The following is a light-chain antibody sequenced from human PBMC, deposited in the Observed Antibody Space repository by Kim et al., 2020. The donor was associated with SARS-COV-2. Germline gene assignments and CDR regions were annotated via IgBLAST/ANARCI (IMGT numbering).Light chain of an antibody. J-gene: IGKJ1*01. CDR2: WAS. CDR3: QQYYSTPLT. Sequence: DIVMTQSPDSLAVSLGERATINCKSSQSVLYSSNNKNYLAWYQQKPGQPPKLLIYWASTRESGVPDRFSGSGSGTDFTLTISSLQAEDVAVYYCQQYYSTPLTFGQGTRWISN. CDR1: QSVLYSSNNKNY. V-gene: IGKV4-1*01.